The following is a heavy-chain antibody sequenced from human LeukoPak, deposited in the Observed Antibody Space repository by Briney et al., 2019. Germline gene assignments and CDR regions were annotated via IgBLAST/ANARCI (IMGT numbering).Heavy chain of an antibody. CDR3: ARAEKPNWGNYYYYCMDV. CDR1: GYTFTSYY. D-gene: IGHD7-27*01. V-gene: IGHV1-46*01. CDR2: SNPSGGST. Sequence: GASVKVSCKASGYTFTSYYMHWVRQAPGQGLEWMGRSNPSGGSTRYAQKFQGRVTMTRDTSTSTVYMELSSLRSDDTAVYYCARAEKPNWGNYYYYCMDVWGKGTTVTVSS. J-gene: IGHJ6*03.